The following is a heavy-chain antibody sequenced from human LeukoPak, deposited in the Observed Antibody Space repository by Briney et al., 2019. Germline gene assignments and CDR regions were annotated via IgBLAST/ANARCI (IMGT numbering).Heavy chain of an antibody. CDR1: GFTFSSYA. D-gene: IGHD3-22*01. Sequence: GGSLRLSCAASGFTFSSYAMSWVRQAPGKGLEWVSAISGSGGSTYYADSVKGRFTISRDNSKNTLYLQMNSLRAEDTAVYYCASPPLYYYDSSGYYFFDYWGQGTLVIVSS. J-gene: IGHJ4*02. CDR2: ISGSGGST. V-gene: IGHV3-23*01. CDR3: ASPPLYYYDSSGYYFFDY.